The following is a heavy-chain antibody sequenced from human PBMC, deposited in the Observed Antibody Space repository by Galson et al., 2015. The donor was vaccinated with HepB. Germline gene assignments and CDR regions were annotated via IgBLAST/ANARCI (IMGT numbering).Heavy chain of an antibody. CDR3: ASEERGYGMDV. V-gene: IGHV3-21*01. D-gene: IGHD3-16*01. CDR1: GFTFSSYS. J-gene: IGHJ6*02. Sequence: SLRLSCAASGFTFSSYSMNWVRQAPGKGLEWVSSISSSSSYIYYADSVKGRFTISRDNAKNSLYLQMNSLRAEDTAVYYCASEERGYGMDVWGQGTTVTVSS. CDR2: ISSSSSYI.